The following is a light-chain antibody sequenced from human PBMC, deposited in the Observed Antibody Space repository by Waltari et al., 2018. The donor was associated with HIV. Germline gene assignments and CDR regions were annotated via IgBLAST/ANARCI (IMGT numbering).Light chain of an antibody. J-gene: IGLJ3*02. CDR1: SSDVGGYNY. CDR3: SSYAGSNNLV. Sequence: QSALTQPPSASGSPGQSVTISCTGTSSDVGGYNYVSWYEQHPGKAPKLMIYEVSKRPSGVPDRSSCSKSGNTASLPVSGLQAEDEADYYCSSYAGSNNLVFGGGTKLTVL. CDR2: EVS. V-gene: IGLV2-8*01.